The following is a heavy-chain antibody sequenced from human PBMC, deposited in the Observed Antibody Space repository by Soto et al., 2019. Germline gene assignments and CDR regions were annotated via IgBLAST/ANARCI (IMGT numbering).Heavy chain of an antibody. CDR2: ISAYNGNT. D-gene: IGHD3-10*01. J-gene: IGHJ6*02. V-gene: IGHV1-18*04. CDR3: ARETNYHGSGQYEMDV. Sequence: ASVKVSCKASGYTFTSYGISWVRQAPGQGLEWMGWISAYNGNTNYAQKLQGRVTMTTDTSTSTAYMELRSLRSDDTAVYYCARETNYHGSGQYEMDVWGQGTTVTVSS. CDR1: GYTFTSYG.